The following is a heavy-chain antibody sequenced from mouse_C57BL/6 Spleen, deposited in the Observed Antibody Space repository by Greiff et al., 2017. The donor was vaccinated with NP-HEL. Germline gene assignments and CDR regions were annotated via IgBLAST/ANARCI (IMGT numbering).Heavy chain of an antibody. D-gene: IGHD2-4*01. CDR1: GFTFSSYA. V-gene: IGHV5-4*01. J-gene: IGHJ2*01. Sequence: EVKLVESGGGLVKPGGSLKLSCAASGFTFSSYAMSWVRQTPEKRLEWVATISDGGSYTYYPDNVKGRFTISRDNAKNNLYLQMSHLKSEDTAMYYCAREGDYDGVFYYFDYWGQGTTLTVSS. CDR2: ISDGGSYT. CDR3: AREGDYDGVFYYFDY.